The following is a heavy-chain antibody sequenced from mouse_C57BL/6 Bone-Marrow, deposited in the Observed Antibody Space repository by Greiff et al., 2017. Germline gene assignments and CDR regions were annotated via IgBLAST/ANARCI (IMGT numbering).Heavy chain of an antibody. CDR2: ISSGGSYT. J-gene: IGHJ1*03. D-gene: IGHD2-12*01. Sequence: EVQVVESGGDLVKPGGSLKLSCAASGFTFSSYGMSWVRQTPDKRLEWVATISSGGSYTYYPDSVKGRFTISRDNAKNNLYLQMSSLKSEDTAMYYCERHYYIWYFDVWGTGTTVTVSS. CDR1: GFTFSSYG. CDR3: ERHYYIWYFDV. V-gene: IGHV5-6*01.